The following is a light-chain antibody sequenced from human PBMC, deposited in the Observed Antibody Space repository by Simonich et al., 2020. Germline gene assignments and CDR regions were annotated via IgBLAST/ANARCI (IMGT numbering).Light chain of an antibody. CDR3: VLYMGSGIWV. J-gene: IGLJ3*02. V-gene: IGLV1-47*01. CDR1: SSNIGSNY. Sequence: QSVLTQPPSASGTPGQRVTISCSGSSSNIGSNYVYWYQQLPGTAPKLLIYRNNQRPSGVPDRCSGSILGNKAALTITGAQADDESDYYCVLYMGSGIWVFGGGTKLTVL. CDR2: RNN.